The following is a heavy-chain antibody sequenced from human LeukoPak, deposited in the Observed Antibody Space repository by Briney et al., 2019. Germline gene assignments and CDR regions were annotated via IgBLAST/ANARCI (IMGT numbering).Heavy chain of an antibody. CDR1: GGSISTYY. V-gene: IGHV4-59*01. CDR2: IYYSGSP. D-gene: IGHD1-26*01. CDR3: AREMGGLDWFDP. Sequence: SETLSLTCTVSGGSISTYYWSWIRQPPGKGLEWIGYIYYSGSPNYNPSLKGRVTISVDTSKNQFSLNLRSVTAADTAAYYCAREMGGLDWFDPWGQGTLVTVSS. J-gene: IGHJ5*02.